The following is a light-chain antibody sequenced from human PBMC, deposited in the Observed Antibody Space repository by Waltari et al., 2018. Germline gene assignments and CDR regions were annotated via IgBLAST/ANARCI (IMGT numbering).Light chain of an antibody. CDR1: QSVGRT. CDR3: QHYVRLPVT. Sequence: EIVLTQSPGTLSLSPGERATLSCWTSQSVGRTLAWYQQKPGQPPRLLIYGASIRATGIPDMFSGSGSGTDFSLTISRLEPEDFAVYYCQHYVRLPVTFGQGTKVEIK. J-gene: IGKJ1*01. V-gene: IGKV3-20*01. CDR2: GAS.